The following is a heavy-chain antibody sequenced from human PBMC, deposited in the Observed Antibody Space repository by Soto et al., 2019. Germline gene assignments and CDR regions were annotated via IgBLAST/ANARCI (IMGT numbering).Heavy chain of an antibody. CDR1: GGSISSDDYY. V-gene: IGHV4-30-4*08. D-gene: IGHD5-12*01. CDR3: VRECTKLSPPGYIMAAGHYDS. J-gene: IGHJ4*02. CDR2: ILYSGNI. Sequence: QVQLQESGPGLVKPSQTLSLTCTVSGGSISSDDYYWSWIRQTPGRGVEWIGFILYSGNIYYNPSLNTRSSISVDTSKTQSPLKLPSVTATDTAVYYCVRECTKLSPPGYIMAAGHYDSWRQGALVTVPS.